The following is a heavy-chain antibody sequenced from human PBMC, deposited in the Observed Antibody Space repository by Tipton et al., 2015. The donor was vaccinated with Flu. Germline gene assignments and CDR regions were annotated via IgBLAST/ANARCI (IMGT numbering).Heavy chain of an antibody. CDR3: ARHGGTLATADRWFDP. CDR2: IYRSGST. V-gene: IGHV4-38-2*01. J-gene: IGHJ5*02. CDR1: GYSINSGYY. D-gene: IGHD6-13*01. Sequence: TLSLTCSVSGYSINSGYYWGWVRRPPGKGLEWIGAIYRSGSTYYNPSLKSRLTISVGTSRNQFSLRLSSVTAADTAVYYCARHGGTLATADRWFDPWGQGILVTVSS.